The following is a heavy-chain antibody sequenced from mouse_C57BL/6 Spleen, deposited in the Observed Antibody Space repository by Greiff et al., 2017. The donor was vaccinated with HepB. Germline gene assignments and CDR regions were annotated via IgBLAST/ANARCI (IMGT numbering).Heavy chain of an antibody. J-gene: IGHJ4*01. CDR1: GFTFSDYG. D-gene: IGHD1-1*01. V-gene: IGHV5-17*01. CDR2: ISSGSSTI. Sequence: EVKLMESGGGLVKPGGSLKLSCAASGFTFSDYGMHWVRQAPEKGLEWVAYISSGSSTIYYADTVKGRFTISSDKAKNTLFLQMTRLRSEDTAMYYCARDYYGSSYAMDYWGQGTSVTVSS. CDR3: ARDYYGSSYAMDY.